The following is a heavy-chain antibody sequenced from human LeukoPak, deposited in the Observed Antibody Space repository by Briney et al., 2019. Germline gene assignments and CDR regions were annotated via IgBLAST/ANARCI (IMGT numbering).Heavy chain of an antibody. Sequence: GGSLRLSCAASGFTFSSYWMSWVRQAPGKGLEWVANIKQDGSEKYYVDSVKGRFTISRDNAKNSLYLQMNSLRAEDTAVYYCARGIPGSGWYTLRYYFDYWGQGIPVTVSS. CDR3: ARGIPGSGWYTLRYYFDY. CDR1: GFTFSSYW. J-gene: IGHJ4*02. D-gene: IGHD6-19*01. V-gene: IGHV3-7*03. CDR2: IKQDGSEK.